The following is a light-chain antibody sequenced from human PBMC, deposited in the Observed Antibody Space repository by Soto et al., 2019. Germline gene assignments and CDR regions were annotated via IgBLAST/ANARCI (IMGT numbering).Light chain of an antibody. CDR3: QQYNSYWT. CDR1: QGISSY. V-gene: IGKV1-5*01. CDR2: DAS. J-gene: IGKJ1*01. Sequence: DIQMTQSPSSLSASVGDRVTITCRASQGISSYLAWYPQKPGKAPKLLIYDASSLESGVPSRFSGSGSGTEFTLTISSLQPDDFATYYCQQYNSYWTFGQGTKVDIK.